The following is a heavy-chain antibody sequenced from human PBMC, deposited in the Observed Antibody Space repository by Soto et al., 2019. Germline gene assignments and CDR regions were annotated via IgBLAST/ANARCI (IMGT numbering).Heavy chain of an antibody. Sequence: QVQLVESGGGVVQPGRSLRLSCAASGFTFSSYGMHWVRQAPGKGLEWVAVISYDGSNKYYADSVKGRFTISRDNSKNTLYLQMNSLRAEDTAVYYCANGGDSYYYDSSGYYSLDHWGQGTLVTVSS. CDR3: ANGGDSYYYDSSGYYSLDH. J-gene: IGHJ4*02. D-gene: IGHD3-22*01. CDR2: ISYDGSNK. V-gene: IGHV3-30*18. CDR1: GFTFSSYG.